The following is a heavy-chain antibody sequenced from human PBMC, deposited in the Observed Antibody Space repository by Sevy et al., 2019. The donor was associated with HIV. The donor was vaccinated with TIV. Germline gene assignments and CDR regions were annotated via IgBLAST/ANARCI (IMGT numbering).Heavy chain of an antibody. CDR1: GGSISSGGYY. CDR2: IYYSGST. V-gene: IGHV4-31*03. Sequence: SETLSLTCTVSGGSISSGGYYWSWIRQHPGKGLEWIGYIYYSGSTYYNPSLKSRVTISVDTSKNQFSLKLSSVTAADTAVYYCARVDPTVQGAFDIWGQGTMVTVSS. CDR3: ARVDPTVQGAFDI. J-gene: IGHJ3*02. D-gene: IGHD4-4*01.